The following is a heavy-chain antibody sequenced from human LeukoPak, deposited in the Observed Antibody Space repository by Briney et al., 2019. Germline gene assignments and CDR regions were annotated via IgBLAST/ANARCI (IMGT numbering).Heavy chain of an antibody. J-gene: IGHJ4*02. V-gene: IGHV1-3*01. CDR1: GYTFSSDA. D-gene: IGHD3-22*01. CDR2: INAGNGNT. Sequence: GASVKVSCKASGYTFSSDAMHWVRQAPGQGLEWMGWINAGNGNTKYSQKFQGRVTITKDTSASTAYMELSSLRSDDTAMYYCARYYYDSSGAEQLYYFDYWGQGTLVTVSS. CDR3: ARYYYDSSGAEQLYYFDY.